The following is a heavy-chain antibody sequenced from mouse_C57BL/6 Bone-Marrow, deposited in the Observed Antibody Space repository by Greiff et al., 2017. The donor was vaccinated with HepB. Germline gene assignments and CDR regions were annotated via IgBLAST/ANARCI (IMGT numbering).Heavy chain of an antibody. CDR1: GYTFTSYW. V-gene: IGHV1-52*01. CDR2: IDPSDSET. CDR3: ARGSSGYGFAY. J-gene: IGHJ3*01. D-gene: IGHD3-2*02. Sequence: VQLQQPGAELVRPGSSVKLSCKASGYTFTSYWMHWVKQRPIQGLEWIGNIDPSDSETHYNQKFKDKATLTVDKSSSTAYMQLSSLTSEDSAVYYCARGSSGYGFAYWGQGTLVTVSA.